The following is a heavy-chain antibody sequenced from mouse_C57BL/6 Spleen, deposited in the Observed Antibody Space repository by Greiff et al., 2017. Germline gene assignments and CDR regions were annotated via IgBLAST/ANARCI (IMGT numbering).Heavy chain of an antibody. J-gene: IGHJ4*01. CDR3: ARSYDYPREDAMDY. V-gene: IGHV2-2*01. Sequence: VQVVESGPGLVQPSQSLSITCTVSGFSLTSYGVHWVRQSPGKGLEWLGVIWSGGSTDYNAAFISRLSISKDNSKSQVFFKMNSLQADDTAIYYCARSYDYPREDAMDYWGQGTSVTVSS. D-gene: IGHD2-4*01. CDR1: GFSLTSYG. CDR2: IWSGGST.